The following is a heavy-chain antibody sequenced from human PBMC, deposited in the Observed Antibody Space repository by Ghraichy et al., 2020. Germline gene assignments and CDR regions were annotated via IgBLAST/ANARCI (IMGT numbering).Heavy chain of an antibody. D-gene: IGHD3-22*01. J-gene: IGHJ3*02. CDR2: ISAYNGNT. CDR3: ARMYYYDSSGYYRGNAFDI. CDR1: GYTFTNSA. V-gene: IGHV1-18*01. Sequence: ASVKVSCKASGYTFTNSAISWVRQAPGQGLEWMGWISAYNGNTNYAQKLQGRVTMTTDTSTSTAYMELRSLRSDDTAVYYCARMYYYDSSGYYRGNAFDIWGQGTMVTVSS.